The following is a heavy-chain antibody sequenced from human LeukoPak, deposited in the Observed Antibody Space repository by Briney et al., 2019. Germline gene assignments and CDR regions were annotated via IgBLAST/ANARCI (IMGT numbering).Heavy chain of an antibody. CDR2: ISYDGSNK. Sequence: GGSLRLSCAASGFTFSSYGMHWVRKAPGKGLEWVAVISYDGSNKYYADSVKGRFTISRDNSKNTLYLQMNSLRAEDTAVYYCADIDAFDIWGQGTMVTVSS. CDR1: GFTFSSYG. V-gene: IGHV3-30*03. J-gene: IGHJ3*02. CDR3: ADIDAFDI.